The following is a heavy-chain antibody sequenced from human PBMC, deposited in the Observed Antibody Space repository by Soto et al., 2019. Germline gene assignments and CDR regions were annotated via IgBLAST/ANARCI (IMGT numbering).Heavy chain of an antibody. Sequence: VGPLRLSCAASGFTFSGVGMRWFSQAPVKGLEWVAFISYDGSNKYYADSVKGRFTISRDNYKNTLYLQMNSLRAEDTAVYYCARDISDDSSGYFYYYYGMDVWGQGTTVTVSS. V-gene: IGHV3-30-3*01. CDR3: ARDISDDSSGYFYYYYGMDV. CDR2: ISYDGSNK. CDR1: GFTFSGVG. J-gene: IGHJ6*02. D-gene: IGHD3-22*01.